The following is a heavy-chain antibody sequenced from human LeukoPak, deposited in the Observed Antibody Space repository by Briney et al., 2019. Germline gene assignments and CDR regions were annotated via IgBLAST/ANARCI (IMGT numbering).Heavy chain of an antibody. CDR2: IYYRRST. CDR3: ARYIVSYPHDAFDI. V-gene: IGHV4-59*01. CDR1: GGSISSYT. J-gene: IGHJ3*02. D-gene: IGHD1-26*01. Sequence: PSETLSLTCTVPGGSISSYTWSWIRQPPGKGLEWIGYIYYRRSTSYNPSLKSRVTISVDTSKKQFSLKLSSVTAADTAFYYCARYIVSYPHDAFDIWGQGTMVTVSS.